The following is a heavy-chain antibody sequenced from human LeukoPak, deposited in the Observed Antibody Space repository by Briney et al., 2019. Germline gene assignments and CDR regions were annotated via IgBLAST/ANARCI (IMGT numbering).Heavy chain of an antibody. CDR1: GFTFSSYN. D-gene: IGHD1-26*01. CDR3: ARDPYSGSYGDYYFYYTDV. Sequence: GGSLRLSCAASGFTFSSYNMNWVRQAPGKGLEWISSITTTSSYIYYADSVKGRFTISRDNAKNSLYLQMTSLRAEDTAVYYCARDPYSGSYGDYYFYYTDVWGKGTTVTVSS. CDR2: ITTTSSYI. J-gene: IGHJ6*03. V-gene: IGHV3-21*01.